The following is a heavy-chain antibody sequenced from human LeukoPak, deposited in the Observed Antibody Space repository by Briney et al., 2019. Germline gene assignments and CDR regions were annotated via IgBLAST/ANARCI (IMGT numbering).Heavy chain of an antibody. J-gene: IGHJ4*02. V-gene: IGHV4-4*07. CDR1: GGSISSYY. CDR2: IYTSGST. D-gene: IGHD3-10*01. Sequence: PSETLSLTCTVSGGSISSYYWSWIRQPAGKGLEWIGRIYTSGSTNYNPSLKSRVTMSVDTSKNQFSLKLSSVTAADTAVYYCARDYYGSGSYYNAYYFDYWGQGTLVTVSS. CDR3: ARDYYGSGSYYNAYYFDY.